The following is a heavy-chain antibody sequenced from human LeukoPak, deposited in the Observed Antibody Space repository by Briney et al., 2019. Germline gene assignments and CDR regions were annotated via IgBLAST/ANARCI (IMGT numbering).Heavy chain of an antibody. D-gene: IGHD1-1*01. J-gene: IGHJ4*02. Sequence: PGASLRPSCAASGFTFANNAMSWVRQAPGEGLQCVSSSGTSDNTYYADSVKGRFTISRDSSKSTLYLQMNSLRAEDTALYYCAKRQLSGTSFDSWGQGTLVTVSA. CDR3: AKRQLSGTSFDS. V-gene: IGHV3-23*01. CDR1: GFTFANNA. CDR2: SGTSDNT.